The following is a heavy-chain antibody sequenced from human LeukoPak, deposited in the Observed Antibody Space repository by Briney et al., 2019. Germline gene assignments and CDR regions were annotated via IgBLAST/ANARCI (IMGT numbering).Heavy chain of an antibody. D-gene: IGHD6-13*01. CDR3: ARGIAAAGTDADY. V-gene: IGHV1-69*06. CDR2: IIPIFGTA. J-gene: IGHJ4*02. Sequence: ASVKVSCKASGGTFSSYAISWVRQAPGQGLEWMGGIIPIFGTANYAQKFQGRVTITADKSMSTAYMELSSLRSEDTAVYYCARGIAAAGTDADYWGQGTLVTVSS. CDR1: GGTFSSYA.